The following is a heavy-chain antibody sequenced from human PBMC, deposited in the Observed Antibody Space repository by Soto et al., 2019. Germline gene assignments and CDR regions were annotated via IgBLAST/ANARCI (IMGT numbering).Heavy chain of an antibody. V-gene: IGHV3-53*02. J-gene: IGHJ5*01. Sequence: DVQLVETGGGLIQPGGSLRLSCAASGFTVSSEYLSWVRQAPGKGLEWVSVIYSSASTYYADSVKGRFTISSDKSKNPLYLKMNSLRGEETPVYYCARLTGYYMGFMGWFDSWGQGALVTVSS. CDR3: ARLTGYYMGFMGWFDS. D-gene: IGHD3-9*01. CDR1: GFTVSSEY. CDR2: IYSSAST.